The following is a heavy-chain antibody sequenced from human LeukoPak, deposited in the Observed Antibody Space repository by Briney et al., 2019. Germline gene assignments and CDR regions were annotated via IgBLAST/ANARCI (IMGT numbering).Heavy chain of an antibody. CDR3: ARFNHQLIDNWFDA. CDR1: GGTFSSYA. CDR2: IIPIFGTA. V-gene: IGHV1-69*01. D-gene: IGHD2-2*01. Sequence: ASVKVSCKASGGTFSSYAISWMRRAPGQGLEWMGGIIPIFGTANYAQKFQGRVTITADESTSTAYMELSSLRSEDTAVYYCARFNHQLIDNWFDAWGQGNLVTVSS. J-gene: IGHJ5*02.